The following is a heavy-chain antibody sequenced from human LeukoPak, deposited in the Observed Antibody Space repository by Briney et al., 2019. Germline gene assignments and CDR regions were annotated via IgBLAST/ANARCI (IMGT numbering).Heavy chain of an antibody. V-gene: IGHV3-33*01. CDR1: GFTFSSYG. CDR3: ARGARADSSGYCDY. D-gene: IGHD3-22*01. CDR2: IWYDGSDK. Sequence: GGSLRLSCAASGFTFSSYGMHWVRQAPGKGLEWVAVIWYDGSDKYYADSVKGRFTISRDNSKNTPYLQLNSLRDEDTAVYHCARGARADSSGYCDYWGQGILVTVSS. J-gene: IGHJ4*02.